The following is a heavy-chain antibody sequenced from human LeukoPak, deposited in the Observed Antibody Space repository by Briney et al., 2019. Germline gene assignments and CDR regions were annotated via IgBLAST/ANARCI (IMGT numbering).Heavy chain of an antibody. D-gene: IGHD1-26*01. J-gene: IGHJ5*02. CDR2: IYTSGST. CDR1: GGSISSSSYY. V-gene: IGHV4-61*02. Sequence: SETLSLTCTVSGGSISSSSYYWGWIRQPAGKGLEWVGRIYTSGSTNYTPSLKSRVTISVDTSKNHFSLKLSSVTAADTAVYYCARDVGATTDWFDPWGQGTLVTVSS. CDR3: ARDVGATTDWFDP.